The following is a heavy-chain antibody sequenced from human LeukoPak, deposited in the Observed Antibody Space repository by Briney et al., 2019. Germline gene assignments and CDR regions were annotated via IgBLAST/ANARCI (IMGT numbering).Heavy chain of an antibody. CDR1: GFTLSSNW. V-gene: IGHV3-7*01. Sequence: GGSLRLSCAASGFTLSSNWMSWVRQAPGKGLEWVANIKQDGSGKHYVDSVKGRFTISRDNAKNSPYLQMNSLRAEDTAVYYCARGSYIYGYICDYWGQGTLVIVSS. CDR2: IKQDGSGK. D-gene: IGHD5-18*01. J-gene: IGHJ4*02. CDR3: ARGSYIYGYICDY.